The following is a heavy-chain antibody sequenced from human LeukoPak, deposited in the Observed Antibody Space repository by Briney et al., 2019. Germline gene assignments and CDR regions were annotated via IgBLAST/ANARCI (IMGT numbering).Heavy chain of an antibody. D-gene: IGHD3-22*01. CDR2: INWNGGST. Sequence: GGSLRLSCAASGFTFDDYGMSWVRQAPGKGLEWVSGINWNGGSTGYADSVKGRFTISRDNAKNSLYLQMYSLRAEDTAVYYCARDSPYYYDSSGYLEYWGQGTLVTVSS. CDR1: GFTFDDYG. V-gene: IGHV3-20*04. CDR3: ARDSPYYYDSSGYLEY. J-gene: IGHJ4*02.